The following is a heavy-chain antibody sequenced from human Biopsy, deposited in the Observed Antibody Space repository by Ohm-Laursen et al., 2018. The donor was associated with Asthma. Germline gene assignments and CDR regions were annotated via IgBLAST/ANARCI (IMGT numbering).Heavy chain of an antibody. CDR1: GGTFSNFA. CDR3: ARCQVGYSSGWSLLLKKIYYSGMDV. V-gene: IGHV1-69*13. D-gene: IGHD6-19*01. CDR2: IMTAFGKT. J-gene: IGHJ6*02. Sequence: SVTVSCKAPGGTFSNFAISWVRQAPGQGLEWLGGIMTAFGKTNYAQKFQGRVTITADESTSTAYMEVTSLRSEDTAIYYCARCQVGYSSGWSLLLKKIYYSGMDVWGQGTAVTVSS.